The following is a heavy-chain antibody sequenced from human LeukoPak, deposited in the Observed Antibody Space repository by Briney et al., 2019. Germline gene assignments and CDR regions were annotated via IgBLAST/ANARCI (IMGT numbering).Heavy chain of an antibody. CDR1: GFTFSNAW. D-gene: IGHD6-13*01. J-gene: IGHJ4*02. CDR3: TTRIGHSSSWYYFDY. Sequence: KPGGPLRLSCTASGFTFSNAWMSWVRQAPGKGLEWVGRIKHKADGGTTDYAAPVKGRFTISRDDSKNTLYLQMNSLKSEDTAVYYCTTRIGHSSSWYYFDYWGQDTLVTVSS. CDR2: IKHKADGGTT. V-gene: IGHV3-15*01.